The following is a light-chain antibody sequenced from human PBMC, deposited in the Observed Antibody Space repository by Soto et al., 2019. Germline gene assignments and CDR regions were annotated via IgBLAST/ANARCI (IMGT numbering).Light chain of an antibody. CDR2: KAS. V-gene: IGKV1-5*03. CDR3: QQYSTYLWT. J-gene: IGKJ1*01. Sequence: IQMTQSPSSLSASVGDRVTMTCRASQSISSYLNWYQQKPGKAPKLLIYKASSLESGVPSRFSGSGSGTEFTLTINSLQPDDFATYYCQQYSTYLWTFGQGTKVDI. CDR1: QSISSY.